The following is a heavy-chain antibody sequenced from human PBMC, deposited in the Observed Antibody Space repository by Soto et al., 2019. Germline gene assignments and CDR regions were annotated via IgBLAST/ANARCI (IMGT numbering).Heavy chain of an antibody. Sequence: PGGSLRLSCAASGFTFSSYAMHWVRQAPGKGLEWVAVISYDGSNKYYADSVKGRFTISRDNAKNTLYLQMNSLRDEDTAVYYCARDRISDYGDYVEYYYYGMDVWGQGTTVTVSS. D-gene: IGHD4-17*01. CDR1: GFTFSSYA. J-gene: IGHJ6*02. V-gene: IGHV3-30-3*01. CDR2: ISYDGSNK. CDR3: ARDRISDYGDYVEYYYYGMDV.